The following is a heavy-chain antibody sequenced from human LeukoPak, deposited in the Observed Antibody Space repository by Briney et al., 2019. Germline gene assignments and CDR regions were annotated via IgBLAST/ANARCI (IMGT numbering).Heavy chain of an antibody. Sequence: GGSLRLSCAASGCTFSSYSMSWVRQAPGKGLEWVSYISSSSSTIYYAASVKGRFTISRDNAKNSLYLQMNSLRDADTAVYYCARDPYYYDSSGYHNWFDPWGQGTLVTVSS. D-gene: IGHD3-22*01. J-gene: IGHJ5*02. CDR1: GCTFSSYS. CDR3: ARDPYYYDSSGYHNWFDP. CDR2: ISSSSSTI. V-gene: IGHV3-48*02.